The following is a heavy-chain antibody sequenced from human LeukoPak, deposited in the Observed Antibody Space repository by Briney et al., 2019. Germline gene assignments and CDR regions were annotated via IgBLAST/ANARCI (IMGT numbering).Heavy chain of an antibody. D-gene: IGHD3-9*01. Sequence: SETLSLTCTVSGGSISSSSYYWGWIRQPPGKGLEWIGRIYTSGSTNYNPSLKSRVTMSVDTSKNQFSLKLSSVTAADTAVYYCARVRFDPDYYMDAWGKGTTVTISS. J-gene: IGHJ6*03. CDR1: GGSISSSSYY. CDR2: IYTSGST. V-gene: IGHV4-39*07. CDR3: ARVRFDPDYYMDA.